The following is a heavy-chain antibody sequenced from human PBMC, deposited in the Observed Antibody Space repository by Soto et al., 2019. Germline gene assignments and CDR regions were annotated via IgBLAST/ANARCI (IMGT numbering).Heavy chain of an antibody. Sequence: SVKVSCKASGGTFSSYTISWVRQAPGQGLEWVGRIIPILGIANYAQKFQGRVTITADKSTSTAYMELSSLRSEDTAVYYCARSQDYGDYDYYGMDVWGQGTTVTVSS. CDR3: ARSQDYGDYDYYGMDV. CDR2: IIPILGIA. D-gene: IGHD4-17*01. V-gene: IGHV1-69*02. CDR1: GGTFSSYT. J-gene: IGHJ6*02.